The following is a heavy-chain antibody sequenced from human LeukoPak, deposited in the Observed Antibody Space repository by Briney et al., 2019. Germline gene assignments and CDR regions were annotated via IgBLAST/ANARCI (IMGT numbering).Heavy chain of an antibody. J-gene: IGHJ5*02. D-gene: IGHD3-3*01. CDR3: AKDRTIFGVVTSPGNWFDP. CDR2: ISGSGGST. Sequence: GGSLRLSCAASGFTFGSYAMSWVRQAPGKGLEWVSAISGSGGSTYYADSVKGRFTISRDNSKNTLYLQMNSLRAEDTAVNYCAKDRTIFGVVTSPGNWFDPWGQGTLVTVSS. V-gene: IGHV3-23*01. CDR1: GFTFGSYA.